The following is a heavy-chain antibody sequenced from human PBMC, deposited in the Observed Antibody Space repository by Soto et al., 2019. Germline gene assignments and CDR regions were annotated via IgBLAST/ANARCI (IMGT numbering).Heavy chain of an antibody. CDR3: AGQTFTIAAASYGRSNWFDP. Sequence: SETLSLTCTVSGGSITSSSHFWGWVRQPPGKGLEWIGTIYFTGNTYYTPSLKSRLTMSIDTSKNEFSLRLNSVTVADTAVYYCAGQTFTIAAASYGRSNWFDPWGPGTLVTVSS. V-gene: IGHV4-39*01. J-gene: IGHJ5*02. D-gene: IGHD6-25*01. CDR2: IYFTGNT. CDR1: GGSITSSSHF.